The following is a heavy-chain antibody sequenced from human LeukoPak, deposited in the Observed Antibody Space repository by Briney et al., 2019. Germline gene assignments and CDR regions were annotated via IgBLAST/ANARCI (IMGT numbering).Heavy chain of an antibody. D-gene: IGHD1-26*01. CDR3: AKDSSGSYYSESSFFDY. J-gene: IGHJ4*02. CDR2: ISWNSGSI. Sequence: GGSLRLSCAASGFTFSSYAMSWVRQAPGKGLEWVSGISWNSGSIGYADSVKGRFTISRDNAKNSLYLQMNSLRAEDTALYYCAKDSSGSYYSESSFFDYWGQGTLVTVSS. V-gene: IGHV3-9*01. CDR1: GFTFSSYA.